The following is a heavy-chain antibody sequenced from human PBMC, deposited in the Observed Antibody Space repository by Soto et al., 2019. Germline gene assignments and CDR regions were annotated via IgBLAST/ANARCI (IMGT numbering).Heavy chain of an antibody. D-gene: IGHD3-16*01. Sequence: QVQLQESGPGLVKTSDTLSLTCTVSGGSISSYYWSWIRQPPGKGLEWIGYIYYSGSTNYNPSLKSRVTISVDTSKIQFSLKLSSVTAADTAVYYCARRWGDAFDIWGQGTMVTVSS. J-gene: IGHJ3*02. V-gene: IGHV4-59*08. CDR2: IYYSGST. CDR3: ARRWGDAFDI. CDR1: GGSISSYY.